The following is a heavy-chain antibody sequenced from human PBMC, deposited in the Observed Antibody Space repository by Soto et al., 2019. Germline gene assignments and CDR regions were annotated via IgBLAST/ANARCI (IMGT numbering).Heavy chain of an antibody. CDR2: IITIFGTA. CDR1: GRTSSTYA. J-gene: IGHJ3*02. Sequence: SVNVCSKFSGRTSSTYATSCVRQAPGQGLEWMGGIITIFGTANYAQKCQGRVTITADKSTSTAYMELSSLRYEDTAVYDCARVPSSGSAFDIWG. CDR3: ARVPSSGSAFDI. V-gene: IGHV1-69*06. D-gene: IGHD3-22*01.